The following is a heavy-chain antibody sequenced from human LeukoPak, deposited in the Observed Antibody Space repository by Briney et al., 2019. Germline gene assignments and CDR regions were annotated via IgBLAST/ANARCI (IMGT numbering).Heavy chain of an antibody. Sequence: GRSLRLSCAASGFTFNFNTYGMHWVRQAPGKGLEGVAVIWYDGSNKYYDASVKGRFTISRDNSKNTLYLQMNSLRAEDTAVYYCSSADYSTSPPYHYTLGLWGQGTTVTVSS. CDR2: IWYDGSNK. CDR1: GFTFNFNTYG. J-gene: IGHJ6*02. CDR3: SSADYSTSPPYHYTLGL. V-gene: IGHV3-33*01. D-gene: IGHD6-6*01.